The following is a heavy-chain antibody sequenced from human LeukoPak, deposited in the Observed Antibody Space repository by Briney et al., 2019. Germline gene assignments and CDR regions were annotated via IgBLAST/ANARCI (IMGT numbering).Heavy chain of an antibody. CDR3: ARGEFMARGVIRAFDI. CDR2: NSSSSSYT. J-gene: IGHJ3*02. Sequence: PGGSLRLSCAASGFTFSDYYMSWIRQAPGKGLEWVSYNSSSSSYTNYADSVKGRFTISRDNAKNSLYLQMTSLRAEDTAVYYCARGEFMARGVIRAFDIWGQGTMVTVSS. V-gene: IGHV3-11*05. CDR1: GFTFSDYY. D-gene: IGHD3-10*01.